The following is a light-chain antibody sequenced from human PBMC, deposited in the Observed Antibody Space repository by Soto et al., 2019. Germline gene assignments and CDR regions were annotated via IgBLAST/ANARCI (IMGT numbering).Light chain of an antibody. CDR2: GAS. CDR3: QQSYNVPRA. J-gene: IGKJ4*01. V-gene: IGKV3D-15*01. Sequence: EIVMTQSPATLSVSPGERATLSCRASQSVSDNLAWYKQKSGQAPRLLIYGASIRATGIPARFSGSGSGTDFTLTISSLQSEDFAVYYCQQSYNVPRAFGGGTKVEIQ. CDR1: QSVSDN.